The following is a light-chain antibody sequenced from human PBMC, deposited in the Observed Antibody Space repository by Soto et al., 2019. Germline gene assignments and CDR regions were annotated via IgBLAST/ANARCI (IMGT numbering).Light chain of an antibody. CDR2: DAS. Sequence: IVLTQSPAPLSLSPGELATLSCRASQTVNSHFAWYQQKPGQAPRLLIYDASYRAAGIPARFSGSGSGTDFTLTVSSLEAEDFALYYCQQRSNWPPTFGQGTRLEIK. J-gene: IGKJ5*01. CDR1: QTVNSH. CDR3: QQRSNWPPT. V-gene: IGKV3-11*01.